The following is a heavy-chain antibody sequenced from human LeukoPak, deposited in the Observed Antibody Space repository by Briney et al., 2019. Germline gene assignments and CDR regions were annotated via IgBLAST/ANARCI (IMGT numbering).Heavy chain of an antibody. Sequence: SETLSLTCTVSGGSISSYYWSWIRQPPGKGLEWIGYIYYSGSTNYNPSLKSRVTISVDTSKNQFSLKLSSVTAADTAVYYCVRDLGSSGDNWFDPWGQGTLVTVSS. J-gene: IGHJ5*02. CDR2: IYYSGST. CDR1: GGSISSYY. D-gene: IGHD3-22*01. CDR3: VRDLGSSGDNWFDP. V-gene: IGHV4-59*01.